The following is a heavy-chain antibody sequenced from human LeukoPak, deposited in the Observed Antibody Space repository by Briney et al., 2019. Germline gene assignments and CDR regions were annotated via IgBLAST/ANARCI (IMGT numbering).Heavy chain of an antibody. V-gene: IGHV4-34*01. CDR1: GGSFSGYY. J-gene: IGHJ6*03. Sequence: PSETLSLTCAVYGGSFSGYYWSWIRQPPGKALEWIGEINHSGSTNYNPSLKSRVTISVDTSKNQFSLKLSSVTAAGTAVYYCARLDLSTYYYYMDVWGKGTTVTVSS. D-gene: IGHD3/OR15-3a*01. CDR3: ARLDLSTYYYYMDV. CDR2: INHSGST.